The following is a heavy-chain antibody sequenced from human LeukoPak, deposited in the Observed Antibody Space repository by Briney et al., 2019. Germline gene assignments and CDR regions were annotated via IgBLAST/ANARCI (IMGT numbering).Heavy chain of an antibody. CDR1: GYSINSGYF. Sequence: SETLSLTCTVSGYSINSGYFWGWVRQPPGKGPEWIGSIFHSGSVYYNPSLRSRVTISVDTSKNQVSLKVTSVTAADTALYYCARVVASTSIDSWGQGVLVTVSS. V-gene: IGHV4-38-2*02. J-gene: IGHJ4*02. CDR2: IFHSGSV. CDR3: ARVVASTSIDS. D-gene: IGHD2-15*01.